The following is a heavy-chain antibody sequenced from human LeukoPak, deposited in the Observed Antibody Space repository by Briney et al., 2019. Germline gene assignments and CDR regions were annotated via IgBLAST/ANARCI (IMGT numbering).Heavy chain of an antibody. Sequence: PGGSLRLSCAASGFTFSSYGMHWVRQAPGKGLEWVAVISYDGSNKYYADSVKGRFTISRDNSKNTLYLQMNSLRAEDTAVYYCAKEGARETGTTDPLWYFDYWGQGTLVTVSS. CDR1: GFTFSSYG. D-gene: IGHD1-1*01. J-gene: IGHJ4*02. V-gene: IGHV3-30*18. CDR2: ISYDGSNK. CDR3: AKEGARETGTTDPLWYFDY.